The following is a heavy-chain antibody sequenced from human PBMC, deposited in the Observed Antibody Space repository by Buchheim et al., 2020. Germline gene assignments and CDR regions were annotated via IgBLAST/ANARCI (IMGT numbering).Heavy chain of an antibody. CDR1: GFTFPSYT. D-gene: IGHD5-24*01. CDR3: VQSRLSTNGLFGY. CDR2: ITSGGAT. J-gene: IGHJ4*02. V-gene: IGHV3-23*01. Sequence: EVQLLESGGDLVQPWGSLRLSCAASGFTFPSYTMSWVRQAPGKGLEWVSSITSGGATYYADSVRGRVTLSRANSLRQVYLQMDNPRVEDTALYYCVQSRLSTNGLFGYWGQGTL.